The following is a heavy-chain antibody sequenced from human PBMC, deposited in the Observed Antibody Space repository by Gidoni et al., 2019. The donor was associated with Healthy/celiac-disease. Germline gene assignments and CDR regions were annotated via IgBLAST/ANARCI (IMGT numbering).Heavy chain of an antibody. J-gene: IGHJ6*02. V-gene: IGHV4-61*01. CDR2: IYYSGST. Sequence: QVQLQESGPGLVKPSETLSLTCPVSGGSVSSGSYYWSWIRQPPGKGLEWIGYIYYSGSTNYNPSLKSRVTISVDTSKNQFSLKLSSVTAADTAVYYCARDRGIVVVPAAYYYYYGMDVWGQGTTVTVSS. CDR1: GGSVSSGSYY. CDR3: ARDRGIVVVPAAYYYYYGMDV. D-gene: IGHD2-2*01.